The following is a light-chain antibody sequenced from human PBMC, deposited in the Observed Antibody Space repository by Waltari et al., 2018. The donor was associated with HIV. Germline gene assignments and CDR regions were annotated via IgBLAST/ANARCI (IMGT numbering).Light chain of an antibody. V-gene: IGKV1-5*03. CDR2: EAS. CDR1: HSIASW. Sequence: DIQMTQSPSTLSASVGDRVTITCRASHSIASWLAWYQQKPGTAPKPLIYEASGLESGVPSRFSGSGSVTKFTLTISSLQPDDFATYYCQQYNNYPYTFGQGTKLEI. J-gene: IGKJ2*01. CDR3: QQYNNYPYT.